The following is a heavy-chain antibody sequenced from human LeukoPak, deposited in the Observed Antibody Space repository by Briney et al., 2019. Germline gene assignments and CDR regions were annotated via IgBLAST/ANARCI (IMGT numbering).Heavy chain of an antibody. CDR3: AKDIGSYYDY. CDR1: GFTFSSNG. V-gene: IGHV3-30*02. J-gene: IGHJ4*02. CDR2: IQYDGSKK. D-gene: IGHD3-10*01. Sequence: GGCLRLSCAASGFTFSSNGMHWVHQAPGKGLEWVTFIQYDGSKKYYADSVKGRFTISRGNSKNTLYLEMNSLRAEDTAVYYCAKDIGSYYDYWGQGILVTVSS.